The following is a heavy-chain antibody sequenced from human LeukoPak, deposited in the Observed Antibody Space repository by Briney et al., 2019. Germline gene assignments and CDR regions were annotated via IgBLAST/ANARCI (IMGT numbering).Heavy chain of an antibody. V-gene: IGHV1-18*01. D-gene: IGHD3-22*01. CDR3: ARGSPPRRNYDSSGYYSYCFDY. Sequence: ASVKVSCKASGYTFNNYGFSWVRQAPGQGLEWMGWISAYNGHTKNAQKFQGRVTMTTDTSTSTVNMELRSLRSDDTAVYYCARGSPPRRNYDSSGYYSYCFDYWGQGTLVTVSS. J-gene: IGHJ4*02. CDR1: GYTFNNYG. CDR2: ISAYNGHT.